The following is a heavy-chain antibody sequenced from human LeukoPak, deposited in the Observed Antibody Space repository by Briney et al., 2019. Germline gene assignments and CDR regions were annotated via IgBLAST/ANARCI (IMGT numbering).Heavy chain of an antibody. CDR3: ARLPAHYCSSTSCDDSWFDP. Sequence: AETYALTCTVSGGSINSYYWNWIRQTPGKGLGWIGYISHSGSTSYNPSLKSRVTISIDTSKSQFSLKLRSVTAADTAVYYCARLPAHYCSSTSCDDSWFDPWGQGTLVTVSS. CDR2: ISHSGST. J-gene: IGHJ5*02. V-gene: IGHV4-59*08. D-gene: IGHD2-2*01. CDR1: GGSINSYY.